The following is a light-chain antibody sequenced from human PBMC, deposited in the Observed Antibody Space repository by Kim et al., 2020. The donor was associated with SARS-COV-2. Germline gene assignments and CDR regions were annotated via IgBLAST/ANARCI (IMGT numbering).Light chain of an antibody. CDR1: QGVSTN. J-gene: IGKJ2*01. Sequence: SVSPGERAPLSCRASQGVSTNLAWHQQKPGQAPRLLIYGATTRATGIPARFSASGSGTEFTLTITSLRSEDFAVYYCQQYNDWSYTFGQGTKLEI. CDR3: QQYNDWSYT. V-gene: IGKV3-15*01. CDR2: GAT.